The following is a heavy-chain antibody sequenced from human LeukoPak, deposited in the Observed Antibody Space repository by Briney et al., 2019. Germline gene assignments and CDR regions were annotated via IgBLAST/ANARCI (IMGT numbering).Heavy chain of an antibody. J-gene: IGHJ4*02. CDR3: GDATSDY. Sequence: GGSLRLSCAASGFTFSSYNMNWVRQAPGKGLEWVSSTSSTSDYTYYADSVKGRFTISRDNAKNSLFLQMNSLRAEDTAVYYCGDATSDYWGQGTLVTVSS. CDR2: TSSTSDYT. V-gene: IGHV3-21*01. D-gene: IGHD1-26*01. CDR1: GFTFSSYN.